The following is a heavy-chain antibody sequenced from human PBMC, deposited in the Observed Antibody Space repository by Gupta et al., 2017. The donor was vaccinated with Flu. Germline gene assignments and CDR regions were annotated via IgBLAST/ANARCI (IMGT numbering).Heavy chain of an antibody. Sequence: QVQLVQSGAEVKKPGAPVKVSCKTSGYTFTSYGISWVRQAPGQGLEWMGWISAYNGNTLYAQKLQGRITMTTDTSASTAYRELRSLRGDDTAVYYCTILTHCDGGVCSSYDYWGQGTLVTVSS. J-gene: IGHJ4*02. CDR1: GYTFTSYG. CDR3: TILTHCDGGVCSSYDY. CDR2: ISAYNGNT. D-gene: IGHD2-8*02. V-gene: IGHV1-18*01.